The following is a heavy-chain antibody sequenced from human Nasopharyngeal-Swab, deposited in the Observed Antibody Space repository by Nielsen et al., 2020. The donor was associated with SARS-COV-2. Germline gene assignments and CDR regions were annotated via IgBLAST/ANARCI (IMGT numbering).Heavy chain of an antibody. J-gene: IGHJ4*02. Sequence: GGSLRLSCAASGFTFSSYAMHWVRQAPGKGLEWVAVISYDGSNKYYADSVKGRFTISRDNSKNTLYLQMNSLRVEDTAVYYCARDAWGVRGVIISWGQGTLVTVSS. D-gene: IGHD3-10*01. V-gene: IGHV3-30*04. CDR1: GFTFSSYA. CDR3: ARDAWGVRGVIIS. CDR2: ISYDGSNK.